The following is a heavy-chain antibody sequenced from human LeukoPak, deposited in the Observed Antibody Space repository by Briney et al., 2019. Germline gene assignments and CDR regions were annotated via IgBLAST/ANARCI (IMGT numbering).Heavy chain of an antibody. CDR2: IIPILGIA. V-gene: IGHV1-69*04. Sequence: SVKVSCKASGGTFSSYAISWVRQAPGQGLEWMGRIIPILGIANYAQKFQGRVTITADKSTSTAYMELSSLRSEDTAVYYCALPPGNHAFDIWGQGTMVTVSS. CDR1: GGTFSSYA. D-gene: IGHD2/OR15-2a*01. CDR3: ALPPGNHAFDI. J-gene: IGHJ3*02.